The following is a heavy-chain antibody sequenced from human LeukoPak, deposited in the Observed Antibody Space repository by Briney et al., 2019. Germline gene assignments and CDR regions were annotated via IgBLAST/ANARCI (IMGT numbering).Heavy chain of an antibody. J-gene: IGHJ5*02. D-gene: IGHD2-15*01. Sequence: ASVKVSCKASGYTFKNYGISWVRQAPGQGLEWMGWISAYNGNTNYAQKLQGRVTMTTDTSTSTAYMELRSLRSDDTAVYYCARDCNRSTHRYCSGGSPRAPNPQNWFDPWGQGTLVTVSS. V-gene: IGHV1-18*01. CDR1: GYTFKNYG. CDR3: ARDCNRSTHRYCSGGSPRAPNPQNWFDP. CDR2: ISAYNGNT.